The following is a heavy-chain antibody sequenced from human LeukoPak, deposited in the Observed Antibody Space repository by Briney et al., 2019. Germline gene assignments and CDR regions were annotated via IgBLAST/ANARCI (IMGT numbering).Heavy chain of an antibody. V-gene: IGHV4-61*02. CDR1: GGSISSGSYY. J-gene: IGHJ5*02. CDR2: TYTSGST. CDR3: ARVTYYYDSSDDWFDP. Sequence: SETLSLTCTVSGGSISSGSYYWSWIRQPAGKGLEWIGRTYTSGSTNYNPSLKSRVTISVDTSKNQFSLKLSSVTAADTAVYYCARVTYYYDSSDDWFDPWGQGTLVTVSS. D-gene: IGHD3-22*01.